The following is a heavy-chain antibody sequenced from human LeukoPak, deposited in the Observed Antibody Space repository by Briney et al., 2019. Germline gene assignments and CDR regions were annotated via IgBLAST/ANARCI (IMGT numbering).Heavy chain of an antibody. Sequence: SETLSLTCAVYGGSFSGYYWSWIRQPPGKGLEWIGEINHSGSTNYNPSLKSRVTISRDTSRNHFSLRLSSVTAADTAVYYCARLLFGLRYFDHWGQGTPVTVSS. V-gene: IGHV4-34*01. CDR3: ARLLFGLRYFDH. CDR2: INHSGST. CDR1: GGSFSGYY. J-gene: IGHJ4*02. D-gene: IGHD5/OR15-5a*01.